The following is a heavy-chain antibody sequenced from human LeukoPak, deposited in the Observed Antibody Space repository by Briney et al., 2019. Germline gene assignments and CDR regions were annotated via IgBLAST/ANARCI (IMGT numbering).Heavy chain of an antibody. CDR2: ISAYNGNT. D-gene: IGHD4-17*01. V-gene: IGHV1-18*01. CDR3: ARVTVTTPAGYGMDV. J-gene: IGHJ6*02. Sequence: GASVKVSCKASGYTFTSYGISWVRQAPGQGLEWMGWISAYNGNTNYAQKLQGRVTMTTDTSTSTAYMELRSLRSDDTAVYYCARVTVTTPAGYGMDVWGQGTTVTVSS. CDR1: GYTFTSYG.